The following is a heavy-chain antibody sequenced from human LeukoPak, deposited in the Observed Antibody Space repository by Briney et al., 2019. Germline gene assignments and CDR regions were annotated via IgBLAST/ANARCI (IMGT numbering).Heavy chain of an antibody. CDR2: INSDGSST. J-gene: IGHJ4*02. CDR1: GFTFSTYW. D-gene: IGHD4-23*01. V-gene: IGHV3-74*01. Sequence: GGSLRLSCAASGFTFSTYWMHWVRHAPGKGLVWVSRINSDGSSTNYADSEKGRFTISRDNAKNTLYLQMTNLIAEDTAVYYCSRLYYGGYSGVDYWGQGTLVTVSS. CDR3: SRLYYGGYSGVDY.